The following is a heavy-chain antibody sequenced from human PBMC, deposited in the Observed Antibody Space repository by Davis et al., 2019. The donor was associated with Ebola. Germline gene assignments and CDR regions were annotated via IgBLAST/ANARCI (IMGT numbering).Heavy chain of an antibody. J-gene: IGHJ3*01. CDR1: GFIVSTNY. V-gene: IGHV3-53*01. CDR2: IYSSGTT. D-gene: IGHD3-3*01. CDR3: AREAGGTKDFWSGYYMGVFDF. Sequence: PGGSLRLSCAASGFIVSTNYMSWVRQAPGKGLEWISVIYSSGTTHYADSVKGRFTISRDNSKKTVFLQMNSLRVEDTAVYYCAREAGGTKDFWSGYYMGVFDFWGQGTMVTVSS.